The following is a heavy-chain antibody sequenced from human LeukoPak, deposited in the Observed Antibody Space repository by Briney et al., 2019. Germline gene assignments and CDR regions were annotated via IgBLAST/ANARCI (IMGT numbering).Heavy chain of an antibody. D-gene: IGHD1-14*01. V-gene: IGHV4-59*01. CDR2: IVYTGTT. CDR1: AGSINRYY. Sequence: PSETLSLTCNVSAGSINRYYWNWIRQPPGKGLEWIGYIVYTGTTHYNPSLRSRVSMSIDTSTNHFSLSLTSVTAADTAVYYCARVDLEPTKRWFDPWGQGALVTVSS. J-gene: IGHJ5*02. CDR3: ARVDLEPTKRWFDP.